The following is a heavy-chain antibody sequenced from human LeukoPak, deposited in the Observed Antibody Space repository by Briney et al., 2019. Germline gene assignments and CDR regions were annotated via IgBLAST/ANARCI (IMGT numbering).Heavy chain of an antibody. J-gene: IGHJ4*02. CDR2: IRQDGSEK. Sequence: GGSLRLSCAASGFTFSNYWMSWVRQAPGKGLEWVANIRQDGSEKYYADSVKGRFTISRDNAKSSLYLQLNSLRVEDTAVYHCASTQTFDYWGQGTLVTVPS. V-gene: IGHV3-7*05. CDR1: GFTFSNYW. CDR3: ASTQTFDY.